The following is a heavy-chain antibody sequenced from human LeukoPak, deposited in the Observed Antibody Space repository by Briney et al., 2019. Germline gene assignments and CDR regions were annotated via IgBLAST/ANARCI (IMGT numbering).Heavy chain of an antibody. CDR2: IWRGGNYK. CDR3: VTDPPDSGWAFWS. D-gene: IGHD6-25*01. J-gene: IGHJ5*02. V-gene: IGHV3-33*01. Sequence: PGGSLRLSCSASGFNFRTHAMLWLRQARGKGLEGVAMIWRGGNYKFYADSLEGRSTISRDDSTSTLSLQMDSLRVEDTAVYYCVTDPPDSGWAFWSWGQGALVTVPS. CDR1: GFNFRTHA.